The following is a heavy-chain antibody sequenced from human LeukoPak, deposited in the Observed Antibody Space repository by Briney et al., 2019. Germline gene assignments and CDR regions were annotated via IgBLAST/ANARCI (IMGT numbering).Heavy chain of an antibody. CDR1: GFTFTNAW. CDR2: IRSKTDGGTA. CDR3: TRYSSGWY. Sequence: PGGSLRLSCAASGFTFTNAWMSWVRQAPGKGLEWVGRIRSKTDGGTADYAAPVRGRFTISRDDSKNTLYLQMNSLKAEDTAVYYCTRYSSGWYWGQGTLVTVS. J-gene: IGHJ4*02. D-gene: IGHD6-19*01. V-gene: IGHV3-15*01.